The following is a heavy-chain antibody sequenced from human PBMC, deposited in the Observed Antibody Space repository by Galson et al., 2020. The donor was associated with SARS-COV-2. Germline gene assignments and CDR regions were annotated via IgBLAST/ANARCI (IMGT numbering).Heavy chain of an antibody. Sequence: GESLKISCVASGFNFSIHSMSWVRQAPGKGLEWVSAISDSGGSTYYADSVKGRFTISRDNSKNTLYLQMHSLRAEDTAVYYCAKGRVSDYWGQGTLVTVSS. CDR2: ISDSGGST. CDR3: AKGRVSDY. CDR1: GFNFSIHS. V-gene: IGHV3-23*01. J-gene: IGHJ4*02.